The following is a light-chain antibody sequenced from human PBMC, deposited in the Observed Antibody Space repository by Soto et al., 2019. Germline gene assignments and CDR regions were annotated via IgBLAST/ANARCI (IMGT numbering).Light chain of an antibody. V-gene: IGLV2-8*01. CDR1: SSDVGGNNY. CDR3: SSYAGSNNVI. J-gene: IGLJ2*01. Sequence: QSALTQPPSASGSPGQSVAISCTGTSSDVGGNNYVSWYQQHPGKAPKLMVYEVTKRPSGVPDRFSGSKSGNTASLTVSGIQAEDEADYYCSSYAGSNNVIFGGGTKVTVL. CDR2: EVT.